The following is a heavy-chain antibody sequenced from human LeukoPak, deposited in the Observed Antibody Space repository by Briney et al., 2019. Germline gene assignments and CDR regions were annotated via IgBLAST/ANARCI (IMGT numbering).Heavy chain of an antibody. V-gene: IGHV4-61*02. CDR2: IYTSGST. D-gene: IGHD3-22*01. CDR3: ARDHYYDSSGYYFGYAFDI. J-gene: IGHJ3*02. Sequence: SETLSLTCTVSGGSISSGSYYWSWIRQPAGKGLEWIGRIYTSGSTNYNPSLKSRVTISVDTSKNQFSLKLSSVTAADTAVYYCARDHYYDSSGYYFGYAFDIWGQGTMVTVSS. CDR1: GGSISSGSYY.